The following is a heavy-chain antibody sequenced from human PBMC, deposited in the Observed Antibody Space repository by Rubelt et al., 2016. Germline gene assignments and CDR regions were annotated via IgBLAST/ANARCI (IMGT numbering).Heavy chain of an antibody. V-gene: IGHV3-11*04. J-gene: IGHJ3*02. CDR2: ISSSGSTI. CDR1: GFTFSDYY. D-gene: IGHD5-24*01. Sequence: PGGSLRLSCAASGFTFSDYYMSWIRQAPGKGLEWVSYISSSGSTIYYADSVKGRFTISRDNAKNSLYLQMNSLRAEDTAVYYCARGREMATITDAFDIWGQGTMVTVSS. CDR3: ARGREMATITDAFDI.